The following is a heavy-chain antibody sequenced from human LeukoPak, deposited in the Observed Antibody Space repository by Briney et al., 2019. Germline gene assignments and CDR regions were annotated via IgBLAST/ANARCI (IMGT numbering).Heavy chain of an antibody. Sequence: GRSLRLSCAASGFTFSSYAMHWVRQAPGKGLEWVAVISYDGSNKYYADSVKGRFTISRDNSKNTLDLQMNSLRVEDTAVYFCARSKPTDYYYNGMDVWGQGTTVTVSS. V-gene: IGHV3-30*14. D-gene: IGHD1-14*01. CDR3: ARSKPTDYYYNGMDV. J-gene: IGHJ6*02. CDR1: GFTFSSYA. CDR2: ISYDGSNK.